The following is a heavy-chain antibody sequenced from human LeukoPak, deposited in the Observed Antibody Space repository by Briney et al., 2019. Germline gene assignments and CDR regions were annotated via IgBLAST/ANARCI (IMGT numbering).Heavy chain of an antibody. Sequence: SVKVSCKASGGTFSSYAISWVRQAPGQGLEWMGGIIPIFGTANYAQKFQGRVTITTDESTSTAYMELSSLRSEDTAVYYCASGMGSDASSWTVGAFDIWGQGTMVTVSS. CDR1: GGTFSSYA. D-gene: IGHD6-13*01. CDR3: ASGMGSDASSWTVGAFDI. V-gene: IGHV1-69*05. CDR2: IIPIFGTA. J-gene: IGHJ3*02.